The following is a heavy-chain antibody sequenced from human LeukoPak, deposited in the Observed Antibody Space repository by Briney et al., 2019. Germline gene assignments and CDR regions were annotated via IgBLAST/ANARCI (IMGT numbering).Heavy chain of an antibody. J-gene: IGHJ2*01. V-gene: IGHV1-2*02. CDR3: ARVFHRVYFDL. CDR2: INANSGGT. CDR1: GYTFTGYY. Sequence: RASVKVSCKASGYTFTGYYMHWVRQAPGQGLEWMGWINANSGGTNCAQKFQGRVTMTRDTSISTAYMELSRLRSDDTAVYYCARVFHRVYFDLWGRGTLVTVSS.